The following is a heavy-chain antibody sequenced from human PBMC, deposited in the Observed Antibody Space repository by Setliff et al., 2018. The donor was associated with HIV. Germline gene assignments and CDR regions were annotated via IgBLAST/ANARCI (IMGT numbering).Heavy chain of an antibody. CDR3: ARTPRIMVTLKGEYYYYYMDV. Sequence: GASVKVSCKASGYTFTDYYIHWVRQAPGQGLEWMGWISVYNGNTNYAQKFQGRLSMSTASSTSTANMFLRSLRYDDTAVYYCARTPRIMVTLKGEYYYYYMDVWGKGTTVTVSS. V-gene: IGHV1-18*04. J-gene: IGHJ6*03. D-gene: IGHD2-8*01. CDR1: GYTFTDYY. CDR2: ISVYNGNT.